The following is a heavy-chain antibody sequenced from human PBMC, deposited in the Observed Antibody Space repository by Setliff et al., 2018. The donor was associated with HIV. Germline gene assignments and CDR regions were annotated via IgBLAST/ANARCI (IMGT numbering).Heavy chain of an antibody. CDR2: IDPSDSYV. D-gene: IGHD6-19*01. V-gene: IGHV5-10-1*01. J-gene: IGHJ6*03. CDR1: GYKFTGYW. CDR3: ARHPPIAVAGTGYYYYYMDV. Sequence: GESLKISCKASGYKFTGYWINWVRQMPGKGLEWMGRIDPSDSYVDYSPSFQGHVTISIDKSISTAYLQWSSLKASDTAMYYCARHPPIAVAGTGYYYYYMDVWGKGTTVTVSS.